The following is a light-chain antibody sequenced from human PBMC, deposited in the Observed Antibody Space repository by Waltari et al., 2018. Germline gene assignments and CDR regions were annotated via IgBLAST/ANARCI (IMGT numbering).Light chain of an antibody. CDR3: QQYKDLPRT. Sequence: DIQMTQSPSSMSASVGDRVSITCQASQDIRNYFSWYQQKPGKAPKLLIYDAFNLQTGVPSRFSGSASGTDFTFTISSLQPEDIATYYCQQYKDLPRTFGQGTKVEVK. V-gene: IGKV1-33*01. CDR1: QDIRNY. CDR2: DAF. J-gene: IGKJ1*01.